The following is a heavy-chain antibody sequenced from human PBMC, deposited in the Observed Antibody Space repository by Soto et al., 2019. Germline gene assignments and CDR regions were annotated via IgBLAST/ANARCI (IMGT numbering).Heavy chain of an antibody. D-gene: IGHD1-1*01. J-gene: IGHJ6*03. CDR2: INPSSGST. CDR3: ARGLGGTTRTGYYYYMDV. Sequence: ASVKVSCKASGYTFTSYYMHWVRQAPGQGLEWMGIINPSSGSTSYAQKFQGRVTMTRNTSTSTAYMELSSLRSEDTAVYYCARGLGGTTRTGYYYYMDVWGKGTTVTVSS. V-gene: IGHV1-46*01. CDR1: GYTFTSYY.